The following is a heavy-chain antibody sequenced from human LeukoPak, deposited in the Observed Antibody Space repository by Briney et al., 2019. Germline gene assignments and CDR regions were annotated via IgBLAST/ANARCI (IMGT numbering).Heavy chain of an antibody. CDR3: ARSSNLHYFDY. V-gene: IGHV6-1*01. CDR1: GDIFSNNGAI. J-gene: IGHJ4*02. Sequence: SQTLSLTCALSGDIFSNNGAIWIWIRQSPSRGLQWLVRTYYRSKWSNDYAVSVKSRITLNVDTSKNQFSLHLNSVTPEDTAVYYCARSSNLHYFDYWGQGTQVTVSS. CDR2: TYYRSKWSN.